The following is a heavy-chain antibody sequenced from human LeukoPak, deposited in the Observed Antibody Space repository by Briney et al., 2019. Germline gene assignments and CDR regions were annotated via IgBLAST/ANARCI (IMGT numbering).Heavy chain of an antibody. J-gene: IGHJ5*02. CDR3: ATEPPTIFGVVISAGWFDP. Sequence: ASVKVSCKVSGYTLTELSMHWVRQAPGKGLEWMGGFDPEDGETIYAQKFQGRVTMTEDTSTDTAYMELSSLRSEDTAVYYCATEPPTIFGVVISAGWFDPWGQGALVTVSS. D-gene: IGHD3-3*01. V-gene: IGHV1-24*01. CDR1: GYTLTELS. CDR2: FDPEDGET.